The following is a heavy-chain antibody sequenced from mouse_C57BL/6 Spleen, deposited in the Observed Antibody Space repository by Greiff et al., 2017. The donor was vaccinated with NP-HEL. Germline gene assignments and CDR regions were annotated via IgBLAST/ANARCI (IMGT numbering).Heavy chain of an antibody. Sequence: VKLMESGPGLVQPSQSLSITCTVSGFSLTSYGVHWVRQSPGKGLEWLGVIWSGGSTDYNAAFISRLSISKDNSKSQVFFKMNSLQADDTAIYYCARPHYYGPWYFDVWGTGTTVTVSS. CDR2: IWSGGST. CDR3: ARPHYYGPWYFDV. V-gene: IGHV2-2*01. CDR1: GFSLTSYG. J-gene: IGHJ1*03. D-gene: IGHD1-1*01.